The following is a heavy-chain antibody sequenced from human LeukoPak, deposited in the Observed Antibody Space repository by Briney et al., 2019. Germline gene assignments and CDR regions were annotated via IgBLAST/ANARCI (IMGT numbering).Heavy chain of an antibody. V-gene: IGHV3-23*01. CDR2: ISDSGGGT. Sequence: GGSLRLSCAASGFTFSNYDMSWVRQAPGKGLEWISTISDSGGGTWYADSVKGRFTISRDNSKSTLYLQMNSLRAEDTAVYYCAKRVPYYLDHWGQGTLVTVSS. CDR3: AKRVPYYLDH. J-gene: IGHJ4*02. CDR1: GFTFSNYD.